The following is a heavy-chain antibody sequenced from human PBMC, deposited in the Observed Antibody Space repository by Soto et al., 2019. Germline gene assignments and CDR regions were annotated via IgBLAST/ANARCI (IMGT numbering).Heavy chain of an antibody. V-gene: IGHV1-18*01. CDR2: ISTYNGNT. CDR1: GYTFTSCG. D-gene: IGHD3-3*01. CDR3: ARGSDFWSGYSNFDY. Sequence: ASVKVSCKASGYTFTSCGISWVRQAPGQGLEWMGWISTYNGNTNYAQKLQGRVTMTTDTSTSTAYMELRSPRSDDTAVYYCARGSDFWSGYSNFDYWGQGTLVTV. J-gene: IGHJ4*02.